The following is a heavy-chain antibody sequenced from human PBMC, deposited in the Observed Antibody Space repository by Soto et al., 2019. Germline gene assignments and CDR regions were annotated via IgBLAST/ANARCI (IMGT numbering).Heavy chain of an antibody. Sequence: SCAASGFTFSSYGMHWVRQAPGKGLEWVAVISYDGSNKYYADSVKGRFTISRDNSKNTLYLQMNSLRAEDTAVYYCAKMSPYWDSQPMGYDSSGYVSSAFDIWGQGTMVTVSS. CDR2: ISYDGSNK. J-gene: IGHJ3*02. D-gene: IGHD3-22*01. CDR1: GFTFSSYG. V-gene: IGHV3-30*18. CDR3: AKMSPYWDSQPMGYDSSGYVSSAFDI.